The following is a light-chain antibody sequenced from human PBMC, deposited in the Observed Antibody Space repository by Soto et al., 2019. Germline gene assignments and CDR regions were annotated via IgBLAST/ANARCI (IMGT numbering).Light chain of an antibody. CDR1: QSISSW. Sequence: DIQMTQSPSTLSASVGDRVTITCRASQSISSWLAWYQQKPGKAPKLLIYKASSLESGVPPRFSGSGSGTEFTLTISSLQPDDFATYYCQQYNDYPLTFGGGTKVEIK. CDR3: QQYNDYPLT. CDR2: KAS. J-gene: IGKJ4*01. V-gene: IGKV1-5*03.